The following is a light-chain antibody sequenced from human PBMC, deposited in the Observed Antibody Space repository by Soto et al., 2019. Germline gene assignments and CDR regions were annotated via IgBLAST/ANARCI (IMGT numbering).Light chain of an antibody. J-gene: IGKJ1*01. Sequence: DIQMTQSPSPLSASVGDRVTITCRASQSISSWLAWYQQKPGKAPKLLIYDASSLESGVPSRFSGSGSGTEFTLTISSLQPDDFATYYCQQYKSYPPEWTFGQGTKVEIK. CDR1: QSISSW. V-gene: IGKV1-5*01. CDR2: DAS. CDR3: QQYKSYPPEWT.